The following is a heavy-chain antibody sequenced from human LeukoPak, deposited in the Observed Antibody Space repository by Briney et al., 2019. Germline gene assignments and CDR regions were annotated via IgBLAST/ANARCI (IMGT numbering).Heavy chain of an antibody. D-gene: IGHD3-10*01. Sequence: GESLKISCKGSGYSFTSYWIGWVRQMPGKGLEWMGIIYPGDSDTRYSPSFQGQVTISADKSISTAYLQWSSLKASDTAMYYCARLWARGSGWDSYAFDIWGQGTMATVSS. CDR2: IYPGDSDT. J-gene: IGHJ3*02. CDR1: GYSFTSYW. V-gene: IGHV5-51*01. CDR3: ARLWARGSGWDSYAFDI.